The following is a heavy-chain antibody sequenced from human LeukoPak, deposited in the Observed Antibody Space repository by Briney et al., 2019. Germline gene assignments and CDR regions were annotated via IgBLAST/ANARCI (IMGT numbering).Heavy chain of an antibody. D-gene: IGHD2-15*01. CDR3: ARDPPGYCSGGSCYPDTGYYYGMDV. J-gene: IGHJ6*02. V-gene: IGHV1-18*01. CDR2: ISAYNGNT. CDR1: GGTFSSYA. Sequence: AASVKVSCKASGGTFSSYAISWVRQAPGQGLEWMGWISAYNGNTNYAQKLQGRVTMTTDTSTSTAYMELRSLRSDDTAVYYCARDPPGYCSGGSCYPDTGYYYGMDVWGQGTTVTVSS.